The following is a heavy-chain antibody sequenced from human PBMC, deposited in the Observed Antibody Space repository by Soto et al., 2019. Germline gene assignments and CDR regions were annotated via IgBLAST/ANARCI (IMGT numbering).Heavy chain of an antibody. Sequence: SLTCAVSGGSISSRGHSWRWIRQPPGKGLEWIGYIYHSGSTYYNPSLKSQVTISVDRSKNQFSLKLSSVTAADTAVYYCASSNIAAAGFYYDGMDVWGRGTTVT. CDR3: ASSNIAAAGFYYDGMDV. CDR2: IYHSGST. V-gene: IGHV4-30-2*02. D-gene: IGHD6-13*01. J-gene: IGHJ6*02. CDR1: GGSISSRGHS.